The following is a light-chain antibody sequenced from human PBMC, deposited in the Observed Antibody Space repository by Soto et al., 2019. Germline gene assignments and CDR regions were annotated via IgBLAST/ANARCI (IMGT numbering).Light chain of an antibody. CDR2: AAS. CDR3: QKYDGAPLT. J-gene: IGKJ4*01. CDR1: QDINIY. V-gene: IGKV1-27*01. Sequence: DIQMTQSPSSLSASVGDRVTITCRAGQDINIYLAWYPQKPGKVPKLLISAASTLQSGVPSRFSGSGSGTDFTLTISSLQTEDVANYYCQKYDGAPLTCGGGTKVEIK.